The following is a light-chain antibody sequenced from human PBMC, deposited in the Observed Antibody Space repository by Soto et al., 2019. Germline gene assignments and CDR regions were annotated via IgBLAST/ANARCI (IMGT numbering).Light chain of an antibody. V-gene: IGLV2-8*01. J-gene: IGLJ1*01. CDR1: SSDVGGYDY. Sequence: QSALTQPPSASGSPGQSVTISCTGTSSDVGGYDYVSWHQHHPGKAPKLMLYDVSKRPSGVPDRFSGSKSGNTASLTVSGLQAEDEADYYCSSYAGSNTVVFGTGTKVTVL. CDR2: DVS. CDR3: SSYAGSNTVV.